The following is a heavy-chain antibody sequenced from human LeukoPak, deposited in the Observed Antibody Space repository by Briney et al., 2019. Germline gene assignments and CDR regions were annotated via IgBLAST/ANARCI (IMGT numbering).Heavy chain of an antibody. J-gene: IGHJ4*02. CDR1: GGSVTSGSYY. Sequence: PSETLSLTCSVSGGSVTSGSYYWSWLRQPPGKELEWIGYISYRGNTNYNPSLKSRVIISVDTSKNQFSLKLTSVTAADTAVYYCVREHDWGDFDYWGQGTLVTVSS. CDR3: VREHDWGDFDY. CDR2: ISYRGNT. V-gene: IGHV4-61*01. D-gene: IGHD3-9*01.